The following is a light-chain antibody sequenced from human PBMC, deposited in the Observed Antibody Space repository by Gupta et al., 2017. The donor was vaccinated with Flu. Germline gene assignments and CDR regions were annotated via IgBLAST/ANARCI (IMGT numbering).Light chain of an antibody. CDR3: ETWDTYTGTRV. CDR1: NGPSDFI. Sequence: PVLPPSSSASASRGPTVKLTCTVTNGPSDFIITWHQQQPGKAPRFLMKVEDTGTDTKGSGVPDRFSVSVSGADRYLTISNVQAEDEADYYCETWDTYTGTRVFGGGTALTVV. CDR2: VEDTGTD. V-gene: IGLV4-60*03. J-gene: IGLJ2*01.